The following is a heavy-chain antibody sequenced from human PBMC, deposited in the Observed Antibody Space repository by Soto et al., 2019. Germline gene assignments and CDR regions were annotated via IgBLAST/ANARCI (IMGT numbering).Heavy chain of an antibody. Sequence: PGGSLRLSCAASGFTFSSYSMNWVRQAPGKGLEWVSSISSSSSYIYYADSVKGRFTISRDNAKNSLYLQMNSLRAEDTAVYYCARGPGIAAAGTLYWGQGTLVTVS. J-gene: IGHJ4*02. CDR3: ARGPGIAAAGTLY. CDR2: ISSSSSYI. D-gene: IGHD6-13*01. CDR1: GFTFSSYS. V-gene: IGHV3-21*01.